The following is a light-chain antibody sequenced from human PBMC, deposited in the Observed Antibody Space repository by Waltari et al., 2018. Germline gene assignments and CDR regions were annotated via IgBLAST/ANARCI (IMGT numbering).Light chain of an antibody. CDR3: QVWDANTDPGV. V-gene: IGLV3-21*01. CDR1: NLESKS. J-gene: IGLJ1*01. Sequence: SYVLTQPPSVAVAPGDTARVTCGGNNLESKSVQWYQQKPGQAPVLIISYDSDRPSGIPERFSGSNSGDTATLTISRVEAGDEADYYCQVWDANTDPGVFGTGTEVTVL. CDR2: YDS.